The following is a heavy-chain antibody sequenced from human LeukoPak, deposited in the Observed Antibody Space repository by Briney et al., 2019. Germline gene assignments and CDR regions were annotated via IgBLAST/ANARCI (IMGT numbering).Heavy chain of an antibody. CDR3: ARDAQGYSSSWVYWYFDL. V-gene: IGHV4-61*02. D-gene: IGHD6-13*01. CDR1: GGSISSGSYY. Sequence: SQTLSLTCTVSGGSISSGSYYWSWIRQPAGKGLEWIGRIYTSGSTNYNPSLKSRVTISVDTSKNQFSLKLSSVTAADTAVYYCARDAQGYSSSWVYWYFDLWGRGTLVTVSS. J-gene: IGHJ2*01. CDR2: IYTSGST.